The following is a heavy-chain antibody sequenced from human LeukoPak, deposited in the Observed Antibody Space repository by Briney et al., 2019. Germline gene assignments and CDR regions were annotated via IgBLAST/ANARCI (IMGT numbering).Heavy chain of an antibody. J-gene: IGHJ6*04. CDR3: AKFGGGYGSGSYGEYYYYYYGMDV. CDR2: ISGSGGST. CDR1: GFTFSSYA. Sequence: AGGSLRLSCAASGFTFSSYAMSWVRQAPGKRLEWVSAISGSGGSTYYADSVKGRFTISRDNSKNTLYLQMNSLRAEDTAVYYCAKFGGGYGSGSYGEYYYYYYGMDVWGKGTTVTVSS. V-gene: IGHV3-23*01. D-gene: IGHD3-10*01.